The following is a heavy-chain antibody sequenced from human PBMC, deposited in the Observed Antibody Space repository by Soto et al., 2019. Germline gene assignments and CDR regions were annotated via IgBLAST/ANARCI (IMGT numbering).Heavy chain of an antibody. V-gene: IGHV1-69*02. Sequence: QVQLVQSGAEVKKPGSSVKVSCKASGGTFSSYTISWVRQAPGQGLEWMGRIIPILGIANYAQKFQGRVTITAAKSTSTAYMELSSLRSEDTAVYYCASPSAAAGWFDPWGQGTLVTVSS. CDR1: GGTFSSYT. CDR2: IIPILGIA. D-gene: IGHD6-13*01. CDR3: ASPSAAAGWFDP. J-gene: IGHJ5*02.